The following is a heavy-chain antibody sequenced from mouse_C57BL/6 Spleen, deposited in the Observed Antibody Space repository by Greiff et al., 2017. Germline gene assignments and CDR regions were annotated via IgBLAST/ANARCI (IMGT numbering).Heavy chain of an antibody. Sequence: QVQLQQPGAELVMPGASVKLSCKASGYTFTSYWMHWVKQRPGQGLEWIGEIDPSDSYTNYNQKFKGKSTLTVDKSSSTAYMQLSSLTSEDSAVYYCARGGVVATDAMDYWGQGTSVTVSS. D-gene: IGHD1-1*01. V-gene: IGHV1-69*01. J-gene: IGHJ4*01. CDR1: GYTFTSYW. CDR2: IDPSDSYT. CDR3: ARGGVVATDAMDY.